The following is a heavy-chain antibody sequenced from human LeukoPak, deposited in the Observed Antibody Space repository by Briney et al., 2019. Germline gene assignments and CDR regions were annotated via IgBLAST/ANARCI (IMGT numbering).Heavy chain of an antibody. CDR1: GFTFGDYA. J-gene: IGHJ4*02. Sequence: PGGSLRLSCTASGFTFGDYAMSWVRQAPGKGLEWVGFIRSKAYGGTTEYAASVKGRFTISRDDSKGIAYLQMNSLKTEDTAVYYCTRYCSSTSCQFDYWGQGTLVTVSS. V-gene: IGHV3-49*04. CDR2: IRSKAYGGTT. CDR3: TRYCSSTSCQFDY. D-gene: IGHD2-2*01.